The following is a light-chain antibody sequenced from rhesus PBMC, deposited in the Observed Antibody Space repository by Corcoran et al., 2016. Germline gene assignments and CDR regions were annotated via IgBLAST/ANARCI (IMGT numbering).Light chain of an antibody. CDR1: QGISSW. CDR2: EAS. V-gene: IGKV1-18*01. CDR3: QHGYGTPWT. J-gene: IGKJ1*01. Sequence: DIQMTQSPSSLSASVGDRVTITCRASQGISSWLAWYQQKPGKAPKPLSYEASTVRSGVPSRFSGSGSWTDYTFTISSLQPEDVSTYYCQHGYGTPWTCGQGTKVEIK.